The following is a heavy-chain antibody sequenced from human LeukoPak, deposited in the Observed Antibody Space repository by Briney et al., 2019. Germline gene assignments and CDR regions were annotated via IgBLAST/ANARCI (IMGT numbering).Heavy chain of an antibody. CDR2: IYYSGST. CDR3: ARDRKSQVGAPNWFDP. D-gene: IGHD1-26*01. CDR1: GGSIRSSSYY. V-gene: IGHV4-39*07. J-gene: IGHJ5*02. Sequence: SETLSLTCTVSGGSIRSSSYYWGWIRQPPGKGLEWIVSIYYSGSTYYNPSLKSRVTISVDTSKNQFSLKLSSVTAADTAVYYCARDRKSQVGAPNWFDPWGQGTLVTVSS.